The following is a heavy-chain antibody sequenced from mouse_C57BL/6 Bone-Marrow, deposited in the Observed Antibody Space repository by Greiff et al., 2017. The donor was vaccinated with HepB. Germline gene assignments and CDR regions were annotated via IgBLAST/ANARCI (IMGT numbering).Heavy chain of an antibody. CDR1: GFSLSTFGMG. J-gene: IGHJ3*01. D-gene: IGHD2-4*01. Sequence: QVTLKESGPGILQPSQTLSLTCSFSGFSLSTFGMGVGRIRQPSGKGLEWLAHIWWDDDKYYNPALKSRPTISKDTSKNQVFLKIANVDTADTATYYCARIHYDYDGGFAYWGQGTLVTVSA. CDR2: IWWDDDK. CDR3: ARIHYDYDGGFAY. V-gene: IGHV8-8*01.